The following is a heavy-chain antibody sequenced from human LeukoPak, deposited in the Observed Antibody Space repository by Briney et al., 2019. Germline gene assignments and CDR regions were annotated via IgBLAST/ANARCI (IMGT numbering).Heavy chain of an antibody. V-gene: IGHV4-39*01. CDR1: RGSISSTTNY. CDR2: IHYSGST. CDR3: ASLRERSYYARGFDY. Sequence: PSETLSLTCTVSRGSISSTTNYWGWIRQPPGKGLEWIGGIHYSGSTYYSPSLRSRVIMSVDTSKNQFSLKLSSVTAADTAVYYCASLRERSYYARGFDYWGQGTLVTVSS. D-gene: IGHD1-26*01. J-gene: IGHJ4*02.